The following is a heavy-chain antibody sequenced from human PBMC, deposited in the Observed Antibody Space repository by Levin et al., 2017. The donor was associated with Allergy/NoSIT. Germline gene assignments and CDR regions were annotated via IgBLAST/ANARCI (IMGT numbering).Heavy chain of an antibody. CDR1: GFSLSASGVC. D-gene: IGHD3-10*01. CDR2: IDWDDEK. V-gene: IGHV2-70*11. Sequence: QTLSLTCTLSGFSLSASGVCLSWIRQPPGKALEWLARIDWDDEKYYRTSLKTRLTISKDTSRNQVVLTMTNMEPVAPATYSFARIGSTLRGPYYHYCGMDVWGHGTTVTVSS. CDR3: ARIGSTLRGPYYHYCGMDV. J-gene: IGHJ6*02.